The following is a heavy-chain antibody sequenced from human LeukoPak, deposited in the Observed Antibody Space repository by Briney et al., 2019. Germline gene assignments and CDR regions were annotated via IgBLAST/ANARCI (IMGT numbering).Heavy chain of an antibody. D-gene: IGHD3-3*01. Sequence: GGSLRLSCVASGFTFNRYAIHWVRQAPGKGLEWVAVISYDGSNKNHAGSVKGRFTISRDNAKNSLYLQMNSLRAEDTAVYYCARDRGSGYYWGQGTLVTVSS. CDR2: ISYDGSNK. J-gene: IGHJ4*02. V-gene: IGHV3-30*04. CDR3: ARDRGSGYY. CDR1: GFTFNRYA.